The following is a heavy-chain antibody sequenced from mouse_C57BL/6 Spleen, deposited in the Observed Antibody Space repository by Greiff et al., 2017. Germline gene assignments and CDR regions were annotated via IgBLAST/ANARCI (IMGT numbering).Heavy chain of an antibody. V-gene: IGHV5-17*01. CDR3: ARRYHGSFTHYFDY. CDR1: GFTFSDYG. Sequence: EVKVVESGGGLVKPGGSLKLSCAASGFTFSDYGMHWVRQAPEKGLEWVAYISSGSSTIYYADTVKGRFTISRDNAKNTLFLQMTSLRSEDTAMYYCARRYHGSFTHYFDYWGQGTTLTVSS. J-gene: IGHJ2*01. CDR2: ISSGSSTI. D-gene: IGHD1-1*01.